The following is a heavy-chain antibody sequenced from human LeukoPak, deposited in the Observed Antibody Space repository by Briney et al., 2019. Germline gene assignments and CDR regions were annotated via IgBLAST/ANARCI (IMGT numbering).Heavy chain of an antibody. Sequence: GESLKISCKGSGYRFTSYWIGWVRQMPGKGLEWMGIIYPGDSDTRYSPSFQGQVTISADKSISTAYLQWSSLKASDTAMYYCARAPLKDGYNCGAFDIWGQGTMVTVSS. CDR2: IYPGDSDT. CDR1: GYRFTSYW. CDR3: ARAPLKDGYNCGAFDI. J-gene: IGHJ3*02. D-gene: IGHD5-24*01. V-gene: IGHV5-51*01.